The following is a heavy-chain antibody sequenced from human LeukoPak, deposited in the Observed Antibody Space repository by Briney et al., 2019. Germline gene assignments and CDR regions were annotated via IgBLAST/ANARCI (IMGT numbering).Heavy chain of an antibody. CDR1: GYSFTNYW. V-gene: IGHV5-51*03. Sequence: GGSLKISCAGSGYSFTNYWIGWVRQMPGKGLEWMGIIYPGDSDTTYSPSFQGQVTISADKSINTAYLQWSSLKASDTAMYYCASGYRWTFHIWGQGTMVTVSS. CDR2: IYPGDSDT. D-gene: IGHD6-25*01. CDR3: ASGYRWTFHI. J-gene: IGHJ3*02.